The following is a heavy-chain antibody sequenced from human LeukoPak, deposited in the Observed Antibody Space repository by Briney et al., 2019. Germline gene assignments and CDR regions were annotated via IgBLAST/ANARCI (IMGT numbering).Heavy chain of an antibody. CDR3: AELGITMIGGV. CDR1: GITFSSYG. D-gene: IGHD3-10*02. V-gene: IGHV3-23*01. Sequence: GGTLRLSCAASGITFSSYGMSWVRQAPGKGLEWVSSISSTGGTTYYADSVKGRFTISRDNSKNTLYLQMNSLRAEDTAVYYCAELGITMIGGVWGKGTTVTISS. J-gene: IGHJ6*04. CDR2: ISSTGGTT.